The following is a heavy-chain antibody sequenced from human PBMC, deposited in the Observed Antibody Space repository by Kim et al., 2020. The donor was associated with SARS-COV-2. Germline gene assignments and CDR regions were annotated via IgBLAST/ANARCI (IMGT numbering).Heavy chain of an antibody. V-gene: IGHV3-74*01. J-gene: IGHJ4*02. CDR3: ARGNYYDSSGYPRYFDY. Sequence: GGSLRLSCAASGFTFSSYWMHWVRKAPGKGLVWVSRINSDGSSTSYEDSVKGRFTISRDNAKNTLYLQMNSLRAEDTAVYYCARGNYYDSSGYPRYFDYWGQGTLVTVSS. CDR2: INSDGSST. D-gene: IGHD3-22*01. CDR1: GFTFSSYW.